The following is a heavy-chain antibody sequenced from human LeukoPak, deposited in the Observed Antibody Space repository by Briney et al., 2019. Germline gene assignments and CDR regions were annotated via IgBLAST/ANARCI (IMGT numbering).Heavy chain of an antibody. CDR2: INPSGGST. D-gene: IGHD3-3*01. J-gene: IGHJ5*02. V-gene: IGHV1-46*01. Sequence: ASVKVSCKASGYTFTSYYMHWVRQAPGQGLEWMGIINPSGGSTSYAQKFQGRVTMTEDTSTDTAYMELSSLRSEDTAVYYCATDYYDFWSGYLPPFDPWGQGTLVTVSS. CDR1: GYTFTSYY. CDR3: ATDYYDFWSGYLPPFDP.